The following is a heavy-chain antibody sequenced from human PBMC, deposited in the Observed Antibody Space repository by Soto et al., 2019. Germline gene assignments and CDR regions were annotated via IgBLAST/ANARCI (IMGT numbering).Heavy chain of an antibody. CDR1: GGSISSGGYY. CDR2: IYYSGST. D-gene: IGHD4-4*01. V-gene: IGHV4-31*03. Sequence: SETLSLTCTVSGGSISSGGYYWSWIRQHPGKGLEWIGYIYYSGSTYYNPSLKSRVTISVDTSKNQFSLKLSSVTAADTAVYYCARGVGRTTVTRLYYYGMDVWGQGTTVTVSS. J-gene: IGHJ6*02. CDR3: ARGVGRTTVTRLYYYGMDV.